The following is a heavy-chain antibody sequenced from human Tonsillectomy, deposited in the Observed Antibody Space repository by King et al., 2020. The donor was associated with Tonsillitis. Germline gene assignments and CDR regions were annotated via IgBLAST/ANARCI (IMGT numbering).Heavy chain of an antibody. V-gene: IGHV1-2*02. CDR3: AREIWFYDY. Sequence: VQLVESGAEVQKPGASVKFSCKTSGYTFTDYHLHWVRQAPGQGLEWVGCINGGSGGTYYAQKFQGRVTMTRDTSSSTAFMDLSRLTSDDTALYYCAREIWFYDYWGQGTLVTVSS. CDR2: INGGSGGT. J-gene: IGHJ1*01. CDR1: GYTFTDYH. D-gene: IGHD2/OR15-2a*01.